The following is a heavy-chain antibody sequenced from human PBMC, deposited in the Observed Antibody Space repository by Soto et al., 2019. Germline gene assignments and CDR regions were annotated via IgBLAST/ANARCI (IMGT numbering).Heavy chain of an antibody. CDR3: ARAIAYGGGDCYSVYFDY. Sequence: ASVKVSCKASGYTFTSYYMHWVRQAPGQGLEWMGIINPSGGSTSYAQKFQGRVTMTRDTSTSTVYMELSSLRSEDTAVYYCARAIAYGGGDCYSVYFDYWGQGTLFTVSS. J-gene: IGHJ4*02. CDR2: INPSGGST. V-gene: IGHV1-46*01. CDR1: GYTFTSYY. D-gene: IGHD2-21*02.